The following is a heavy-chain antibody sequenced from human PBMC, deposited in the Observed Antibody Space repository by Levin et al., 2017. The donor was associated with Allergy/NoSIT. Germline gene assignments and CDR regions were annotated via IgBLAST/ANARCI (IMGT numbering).Heavy chain of an antibody. CDR1: GGTFSSYA. J-gene: IGHJ6*02. CDR2: IIPIFGTA. V-gene: IGHV1-69*06. D-gene: IGHD3-3*01. Sequence: SVKVSCKASGGTFSSYAISWVRQAPGQGLEWMGGIIPIFGTANYAQKFQGRVTITADKSTSTAYMELSSLRSEDTAVYYCARELRFLEWLLSGEGASYYGMDVWGQGTTVTVSS. CDR3: ARELRFLEWLLSGEGASYYGMDV.